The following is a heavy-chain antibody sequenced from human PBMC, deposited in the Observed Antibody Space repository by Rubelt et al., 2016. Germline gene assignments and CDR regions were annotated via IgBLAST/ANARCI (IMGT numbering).Heavy chain of an antibody. CDR3: AGGHSSSSWVDY. D-gene: IGHD6-6*01. CDR2: INHSGST. J-gene: IGHJ4*02. V-gene: IGHV4-34*01. Sequence: GEINHSGSTNYNPSLKSRVTISVDTSKNQFSLKLSSVTAADTAVYYCAGGHSSSSWVDYWGQGTLVTVSS.